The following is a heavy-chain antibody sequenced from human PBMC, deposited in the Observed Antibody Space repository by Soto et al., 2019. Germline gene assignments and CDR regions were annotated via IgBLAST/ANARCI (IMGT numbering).Heavy chain of an antibody. D-gene: IGHD3-9*01. J-gene: IGHJ6*02. V-gene: IGHV4-30-4*01. Sequence: SEILSLTCTVSGGSISSGDYYWSWIRQPPGKGLEWIGYIYYSGSTYYNPSLKSRVTISVDTSKNQFSLKLSSVTAADTAVYYCARVRLVITGGTYYYYGMDVWGQGTTVTVSS. CDR1: GGSISSGDYY. CDR2: IYYSGST. CDR3: ARVRLVITGGTYYYYGMDV.